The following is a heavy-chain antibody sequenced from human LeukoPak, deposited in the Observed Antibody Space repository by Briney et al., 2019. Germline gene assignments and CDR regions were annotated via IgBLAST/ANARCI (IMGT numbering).Heavy chain of an antibody. CDR2: VDGASKT. J-gene: IGHJ4*02. Sequence: GGSLRLSCAASESIVSSRFMAWVRQAPGKGLEWVSVVDGASKTYYADSVKGRFTISRDNAKNSVYLQMNSLRAEDTAVYYCARAATYNWNDVNYWGQGTLVTVSS. CDR3: ARAATYNWNDVNY. CDR1: ESIVSSRF. D-gene: IGHD1-20*01. V-gene: IGHV3-53*01.